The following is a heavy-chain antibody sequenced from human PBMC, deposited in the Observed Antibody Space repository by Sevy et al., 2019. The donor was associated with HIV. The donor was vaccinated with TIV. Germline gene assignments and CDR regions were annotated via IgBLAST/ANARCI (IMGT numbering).Heavy chain of an antibody. CDR3: AKDLVAATHYYYYYDMDV. CDR1: GFTFSSYA. J-gene: IGHJ6*02. V-gene: IGHV3-23*01. Sequence: GGSLRLSCAASGFTFSSYAMSWVRQAPGKGLEWVSAISGSGGSTYYADSVKGRFTISRDNSKNTLYLQMNSLRAEDTAVYYCAKDLVAATHYYYYYDMDVWGQGTTVTVSS. D-gene: IGHD2-15*01. CDR2: ISGSGGST.